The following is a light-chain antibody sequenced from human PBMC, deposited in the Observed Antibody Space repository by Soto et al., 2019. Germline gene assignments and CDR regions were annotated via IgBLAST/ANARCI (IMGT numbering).Light chain of an antibody. CDR1: SSDIGGYNY. J-gene: IGLJ1*01. CDR3: SSHAGNNNPFV. V-gene: IGLV2-8*01. CDR2: DVN. Sequence: QSVLTQPPSASGSPGQSVTISCTGTSSDIGGYNYVSWYQQHPGKAPKVMIYDVNKRPSGVPDRFSGSKSGNTASLTVSGLQAEDEDDYYCSSHAGNNNPFVFGTGTKVTVL.